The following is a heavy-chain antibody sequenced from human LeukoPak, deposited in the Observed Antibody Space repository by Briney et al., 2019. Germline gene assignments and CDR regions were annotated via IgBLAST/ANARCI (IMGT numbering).Heavy chain of an antibody. Sequence: ASVKVSCKASGYTFTDYYIHWVRQAPGQGLEWMGWINPKSGDTNYEQKFQGRVTMTRDTSISTAYMELSRLRSDDTAVYYCARARYSSGWYVVYWGQGTLVTVSS. CDR1: GYTFTDYY. V-gene: IGHV1-2*02. J-gene: IGHJ4*02. CDR2: INPKSGDT. D-gene: IGHD6-19*01. CDR3: ARARYSSGWYVVY.